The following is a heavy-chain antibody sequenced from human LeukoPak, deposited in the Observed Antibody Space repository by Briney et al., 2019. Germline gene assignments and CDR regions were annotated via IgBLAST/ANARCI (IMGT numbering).Heavy chain of an antibody. CDR2: ISWNSGSI. D-gene: IGHD3-10*01. CDR3: ASGSGSYVGFADY. J-gene: IGHJ4*02. Sequence: GRSLRLSCAASGFTFDDYAMHWVRQAPGKGLEWVSGISWNSGSIGYADSVKGRFTISGDNAKNSLYLQMNSLSPEDTALYYCASGSGSYVGFADYWGQGTLVTVSS. CDR1: GFTFDDYA. V-gene: IGHV3-9*01.